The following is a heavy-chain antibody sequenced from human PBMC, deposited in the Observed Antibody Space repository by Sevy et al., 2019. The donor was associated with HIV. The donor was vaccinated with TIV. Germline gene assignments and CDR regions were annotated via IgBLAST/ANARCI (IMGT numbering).Heavy chain of an antibody. J-gene: IGHJ4*02. Sequence: SETLSLTCTVSGGSITNSSYYWAWIRQPPGEGLEWIGSIYHSGTTYYDPSLKSRVTISVDTSRNQFFLKLTSVTAADTAVYYCASPNTTGWYFNYWGQGILVNVSS. CDR3: ASPNTTGWYFNY. D-gene: IGHD6-19*01. CDR2: IYHSGTT. V-gene: IGHV4-39*01. CDR1: GGSITNSSYY.